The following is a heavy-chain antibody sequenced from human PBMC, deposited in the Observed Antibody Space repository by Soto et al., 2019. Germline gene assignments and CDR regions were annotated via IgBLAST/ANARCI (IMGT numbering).Heavy chain of an antibody. J-gene: IGHJ5*02. V-gene: IGHV2-26*01. CDR3: ARNGITMVRGESHRWFDP. D-gene: IGHD3-10*01. CDR2: IFSNDEK. CDR1: GFSLSNARMG. Sequence: SGPTLVNPTETLTLTCTVSGFSLSNARMGVSWIRQPPGKALEWLAHIFSNDEKSYSTSLKSRLTISKDTSKSQVVLTMTNMDPVDTSTYYCARNGITMVRGESHRWFDPWGQGTLVTVSS.